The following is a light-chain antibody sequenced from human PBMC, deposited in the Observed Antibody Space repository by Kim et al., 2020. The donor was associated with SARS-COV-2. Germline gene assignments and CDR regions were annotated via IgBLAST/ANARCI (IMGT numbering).Light chain of an antibody. J-gene: IGKJ3*01. CDR1: QSVSKY. CDR2: AAS. V-gene: IGKV1-39*01. CDR3: QQTYSTPV. Sequence: DIQVTQSPSSLSASVGDKVTITCRASQSVSKYVNWYQQRPGKVPKLLIQAASLLESGVPSRFSGSGSGTDFTLTISDLQPEDFATYYCQQTYSTPVFGPGTKVDIK.